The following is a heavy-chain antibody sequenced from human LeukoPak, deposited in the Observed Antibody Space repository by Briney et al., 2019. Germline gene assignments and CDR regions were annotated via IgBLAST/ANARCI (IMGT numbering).Heavy chain of an antibody. CDR1: GYTLTELS. V-gene: IGHV1-24*01. D-gene: IGHD2-2*02. J-gene: IGHJ4*02. Sequence: ASVKVSCKVSGYTLTELSMHWVRQAPGKGLEWMGGFDPEDGETIYAQKFQGRVTMTEDTSTDTAYMELSSLRSEDTAVYYCATDWKRYRSSTSCYSTKTLRKFDYWGQGTLVTVSS. CDR3: ATDWKRYRSSTSCYSTKTLRKFDY. CDR2: FDPEDGET.